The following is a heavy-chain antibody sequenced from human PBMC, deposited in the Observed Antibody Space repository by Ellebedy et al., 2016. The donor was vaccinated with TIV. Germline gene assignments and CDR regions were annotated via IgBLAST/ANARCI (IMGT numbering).Heavy chain of an antibody. CDR1: GYSFTSYW. J-gene: IGHJ5*02. CDR2: IYPGDSDT. Sequence: KVSCXGSGYSFTSYWIGWVRQMPGKGLEWMGIIYPGDSDTRYSPSFQGQVTISADKSISTAYLQWSSLKASDTAMYYCARGAGYCSSTSCEFNWFDPWGQGTLVTVSS. V-gene: IGHV5-51*01. CDR3: ARGAGYCSSTSCEFNWFDP. D-gene: IGHD2-2*01.